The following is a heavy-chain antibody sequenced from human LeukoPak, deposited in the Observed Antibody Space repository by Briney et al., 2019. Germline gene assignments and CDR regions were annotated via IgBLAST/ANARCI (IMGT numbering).Heavy chain of an antibody. V-gene: IGHV4-34*01. Sequence: PSETLSLTCAVYGGSFSGYYWSWIRQPPGKGLEWIGEINHSGSTNYNPSLKSRVTISVDTSKNQFSLKLSSVTAADTAVYYCVLVVPAAIGDNWFDPWGQGTLVTVSS. CDR3: VLVVPAAIGDNWFDP. CDR1: GGSFSGYY. D-gene: IGHD2-2*01. CDR2: INHSGST. J-gene: IGHJ5*02.